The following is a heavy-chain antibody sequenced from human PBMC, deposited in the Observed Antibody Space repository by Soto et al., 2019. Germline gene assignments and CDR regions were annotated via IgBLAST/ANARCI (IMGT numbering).Heavy chain of an antibody. CDR3: ARQGDYSDSSGYFQH. CDR1: GGSFSGYY. Sequence: QVQLQQWGAGLLKPSETLSLTCAVYGGSFSGYYWSWIRQPPGKGLEWIGSIYYSGSTYYNPSLKSRVTISIDTSKNQFSLKLSSVTAADTAVYYCARQGDYSDSSGYFQHWGQGTLVTVSS. D-gene: IGHD3-22*01. V-gene: IGHV4-34*01. CDR2: IYYSGST. J-gene: IGHJ1*01.